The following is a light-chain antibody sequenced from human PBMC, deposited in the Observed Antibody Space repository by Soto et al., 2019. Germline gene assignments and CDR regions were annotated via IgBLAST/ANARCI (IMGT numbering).Light chain of an antibody. V-gene: IGKV1-39*01. Sequence: DIQMTQSPSSLSASVGDRVTITCRASQSISTYLNWYQQKPGQAPKLLIHAASSLQSGVPSRFSGSGSGPDFTLTISILQPEDFATYYCQQSYSTPYTFGQGTKLEIK. CDR2: AAS. CDR1: QSISTY. J-gene: IGKJ2*01. CDR3: QQSYSTPYT.